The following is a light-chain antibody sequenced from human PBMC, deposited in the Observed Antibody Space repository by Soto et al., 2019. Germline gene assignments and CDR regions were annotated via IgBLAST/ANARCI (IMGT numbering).Light chain of an antibody. J-gene: IGKJ2*01. CDR2: SAS. CDR3: QQYNSAPYT. Sequence: DIRMTQSLYSLSAFVGDIVTITCRASKDIIYYLAWYQQKPGKIPKLLFHSASTLQTGVQSRLSVTGSGTVFTLSIINLQPEDVATYYCQQYNSAPYTFGQGSRLEI. V-gene: IGKV1-27*01. CDR1: KDIIYY.